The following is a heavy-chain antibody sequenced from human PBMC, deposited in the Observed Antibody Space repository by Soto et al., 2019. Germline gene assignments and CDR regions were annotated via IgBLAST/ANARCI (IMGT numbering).Heavy chain of an antibody. J-gene: IGHJ6*04. V-gene: IGHV1-58*01. Sequence: ASVKVSCKASGFTFTSSAVQWVRQARGQRLEWIGWIVVGSGNTNYAQKFQEGVTITRDMSTSTAYMELSSLRSEDTAVYYCAAGAYGSGSYYYYYYGMDVWGKGTTVTVSS. CDR3: AAGAYGSGSYYYYYYGMDV. D-gene: IGHD3-10*01. CDR2: IVVGSGNT. CDR1: GFTFTSSA.